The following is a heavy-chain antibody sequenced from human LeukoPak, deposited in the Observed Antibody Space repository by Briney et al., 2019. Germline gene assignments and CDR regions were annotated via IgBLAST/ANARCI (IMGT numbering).Heavy chain of an antibody. CDR2: IIPILGMA. V-gene: IGHV1-69*04. J-gene: IGHJ3*02. D-gene: IGHD2-15*01. CDR3: ARDVNIVVVVAATPRGDAFDI. CDR1: GYTFTSYG. Sequence: GASVKVSCKASGYTFTSYGISWVRQAPGQGLEWMGRIIPILGMANYAQKFQGRVTITADTSTSTAYMELSSLRPEDTAVYYCARDVNIVVVVAATPRGDAFDIWGQGTMVTVSS.